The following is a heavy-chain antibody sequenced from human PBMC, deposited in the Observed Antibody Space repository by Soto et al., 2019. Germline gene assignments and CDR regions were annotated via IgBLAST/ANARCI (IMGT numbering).Heavy chain of an antibody. CDR2: INNSSSRI. V-gene: IGHV3-48*02. CDR3: ASDSSAFDH. J-gene: IGHJ4*02. D-gene: IGHD3-10*01. CDR1: GLTFSIYS. Sequence: GGSLRLSCAASGLTFSIYSMNWVRQAPGKGLEWLSYINNSSSRIYYTDSVKGRFTISRDNAKNSVNLQMNSLRDEDTAVYYCASDSSAFDHWGQGALVTVSS.